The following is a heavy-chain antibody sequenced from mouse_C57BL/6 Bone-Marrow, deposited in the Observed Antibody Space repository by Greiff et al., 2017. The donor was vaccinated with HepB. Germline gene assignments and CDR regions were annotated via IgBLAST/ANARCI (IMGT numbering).Heavy chain of an antibody. CDR2: INPNNGGT. V-gene: IGHV1-18*01. CDR3: ARSHYDGYSRGHWYFDV. Sequence: EVQLQQSGPELVKPGASVKIPCKASGYTFTDYNMDWVKQSHGKSLEWIGDINPNNGGTIYNQKFKGKATLTVDKSSSTAYMELRSLTSEDTAVYYCARSHYDGYSRGHWYFDVWGTGTTVTVSS. D-gene: IGHD2-3*01. J-gene: IGHJ1*03. CDR1: GYTFTDYN.